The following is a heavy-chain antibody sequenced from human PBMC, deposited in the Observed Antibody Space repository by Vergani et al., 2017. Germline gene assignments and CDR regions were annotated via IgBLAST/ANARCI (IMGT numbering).Heavy chain of an antibody. D-gene: IGHD3-16*01. CDR3: AIMGGYYEGDAFRSGYFDS. J-gene: IGHJ4*02. V-gene: IGHV4-31*03. CDR2: IYYTGST. CDR1: GDSISSGVYY. Sequence: QVQLQESGPGLVKPSQTLSLTCSVSGDSISSGVYYWNWIRQHPGKGLEWIGYIYYTGSTHHNPSLRRRINMSVDTSKKQFSLKLNSVTAADTAMYYCAIMGGYYEGDAFRSGYFDSWGPGILVTVSS.